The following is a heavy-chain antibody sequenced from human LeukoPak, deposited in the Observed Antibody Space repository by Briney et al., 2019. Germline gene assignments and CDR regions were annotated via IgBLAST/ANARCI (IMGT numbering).Heavy chain of an antibody. D-gene: IGHD6-13*01. CDR1: GLTLSNAH. CDR3: TPGHYSSL. V-gene: IGHV3-15*01. J-gene: IGHJ4*02. Sequence: GGSLRLSCPASGLTLSNAHMRWVRQAPGKGLAWVGLIKSETDGGTADYAAPVKGRFSISRDDSRNTLYLEMNSLKTEDTAVYYCTPGHYSSLWGQGTLVTVSS. CDR2: IKSETDGGTA.